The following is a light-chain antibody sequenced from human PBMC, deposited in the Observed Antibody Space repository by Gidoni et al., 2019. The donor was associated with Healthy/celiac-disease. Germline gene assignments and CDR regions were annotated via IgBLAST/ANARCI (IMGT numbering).Light chain of an antibody. CDR1: QSISSY. V-gene: IGKV1-39*01. Sequence: DIQMTQSPSSLSASVGDRVTITCLASQSISSYLNWYQQKPGKAPKLLIYAASSLQSGVPSRFSGSGSGTDFTLTISSLQPEYFATYYCQQSYSTPLFGPGTKVDIK. CDR3: QQSYSTPL. J-gene: IGKJ3*01. CDR2: AAS.